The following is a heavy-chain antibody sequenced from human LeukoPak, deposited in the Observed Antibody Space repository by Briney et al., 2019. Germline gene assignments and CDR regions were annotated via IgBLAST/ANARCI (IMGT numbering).Heavy chain of an antibody. V-gene: IGHV3-9*01. CDR2: ISWNSGSI. J-gene: IGHJ3*02. CDR1: QFTFDDYA. CDR3: AKDRGYSYGHDAFDI. D-gene: IGHD5-18*01. Sequence: PGGSLRLSCAASQFTFDDYAMHWVRQAPGKGLEWVSGISWNSGSIGYVDSVKGRFTISRDSAKNSLYLQMNSLRAEDTALYYCAKDRGYSYGHDAFDIWGQGTMVTVSS.